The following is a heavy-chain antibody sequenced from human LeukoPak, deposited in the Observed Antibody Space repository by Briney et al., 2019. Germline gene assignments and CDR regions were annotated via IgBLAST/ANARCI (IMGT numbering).Heavy chain of an antibody. CDR3: ATEYSSTWYYFDY. J-gene: IGHJ4*02. CDR1: IGSISGYY. V-gene: IGHV4-59*01. D-gene: IGHD6-13*01. Sequence: SETLSLTCTVPIGSISGYYWSCIRQPPGKGLEWIGYIYHSGSTNYNPSLTSRVTISSDTSKDKFSLKLASVTSAHTALYYCATEYSSTWYYFDYWGQGTLVSVSS. CDR2: IYHSGST.